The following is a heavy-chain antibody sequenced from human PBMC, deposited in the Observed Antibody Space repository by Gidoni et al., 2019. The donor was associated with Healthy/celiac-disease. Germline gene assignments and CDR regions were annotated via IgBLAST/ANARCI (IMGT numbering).Heavy chain of an antibody. J-gene: IGHJ4*02. CDR1: GGSISRGGYS. V-gene: IGHV4-30-2*01. CDR2: IYHSGST. CDR3: ARGDGTVTMVRGVIREELRFDY. D-gene: IGHD3-10*01. Sequence: QLQLQESGSGLVKPSQTLSLPCAVSGGSISRGGYSWSWIRQPPGKGLEWIGYIYHSGSTYYNPSLKSRVTISVDRSKNQFSRKLSSVTAADTAGYYCARGDGTVTMVRGVIREELRFDYWGQGTLVTVSS.